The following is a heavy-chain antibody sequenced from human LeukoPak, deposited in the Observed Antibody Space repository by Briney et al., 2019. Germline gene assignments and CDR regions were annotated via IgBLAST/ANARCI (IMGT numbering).Heavy chain of an antibody. D-gene: IGHD2-15*01. CDR3: ARFRVVAATYYFDY. V-gene: IGHV1-69*13. CDR1: GGTFSSYA. Sequence: SVKVSCKASGGTFSSYAISWVRRAPGQGLEWGGGIIPIFGTANYAQKFQGRVTITADESTSTAYMELSSLRSEDTAVYYCARFRVVAATYYFDYWGQGTLVTVSS. CDR2: IIPIFGTA. J-gene: IGHJ4*02.